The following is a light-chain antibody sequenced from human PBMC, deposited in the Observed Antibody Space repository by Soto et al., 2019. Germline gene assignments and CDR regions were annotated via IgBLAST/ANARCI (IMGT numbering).Light chain of an antibody. CDR2: DAS. CDR1: QNINMW. V-gene: IGKV1-6*01. Sequence: IQITQSPSSLSAPVGDRVTITCRASQNINMWLAWYQQKPGKAPKLLIYDASSLQSGVPSRFGGSGSGTDFTLTISSLQPEDFATYYCLKDYNYPRTCGQGTKGDIK. J-gene: IGKJ1*01. CDR3: LKDYNYPRT.